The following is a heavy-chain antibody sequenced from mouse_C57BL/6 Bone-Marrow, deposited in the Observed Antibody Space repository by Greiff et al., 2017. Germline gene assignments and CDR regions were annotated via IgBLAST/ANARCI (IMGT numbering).Heavy chain of an antibody. J-gene: IGHJ2*01. CDR1: GYTFTSYT. D-gene: IGHD1-1*01. CDR2: INPSSGYT. CDR3: AITTVVAFDY. V-gene: IGHV1-4*01. Sequence: VKVVESGAELARPGASVKMSCKASGYTFTSYTMHWVKQRPGQGLEWIGYINPSSGYTKYNQKFKDKATLTADKSSSTAYMQLSSLTSEDSAVYYCAITTVVAFDYWGQGTTLTVSS.